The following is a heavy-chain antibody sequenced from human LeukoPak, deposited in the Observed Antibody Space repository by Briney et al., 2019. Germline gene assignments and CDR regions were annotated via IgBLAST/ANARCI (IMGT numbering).Heavy chain of an antibody. CDR2: INSDGSST. D-gene: IGHD2/OR15-2a*01. J-gene: IGHJ4*02. Sequence: GGSLRLSCAASGFTVNNYWMHWVRQGPGKGLVWVSRINSDGSSTSYADSVKGRFTISRDNAKKTLYLQMNSLRADDTAVYYCAGQYFGFDYWGQGTLVTVSS. CDR1: GFTVNNYW. CDR3: AGQYFGFDY. V-gene: IGHV3-74*01.